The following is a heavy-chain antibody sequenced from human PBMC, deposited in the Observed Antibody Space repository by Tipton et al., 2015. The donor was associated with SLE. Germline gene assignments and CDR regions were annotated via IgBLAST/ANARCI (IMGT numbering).Heavy chain of an antibody. Sequence: LRLSCTVSGASISSSDYNWDWVRQPPGKGLEWIGSIYYNGNTYYSPTLDSRVTIFLDTSKNQFSLKLSSVTAADTAVYYCARVLGIRVFQTWGQGTMVTVSS. CDR1: GASISSSDYN. D-gene: IGHD7-27*01. CDR2: IYYNGNT. J-gene: IGHJ3*01. V-gene: IGHV4-39*01. CDR3: ARVLGIRVFQT.